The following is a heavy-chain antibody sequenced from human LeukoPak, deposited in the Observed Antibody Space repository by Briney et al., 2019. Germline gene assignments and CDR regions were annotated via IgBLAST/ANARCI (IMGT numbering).Heavy chain of an antibody. J-gene: IGHJ4*02. CDR1: GYTFTSYG. D-gene: IGHD4-17*01. CDR3: ARISYYGDYFDY. Sequence: ASVKVSCKASGYTFTSYGISWVRQAPGQGLEWMGWISAYNGNTNYAQKLQGRVTMTTDTSTSTAYMELTSLKSDDTAVYYCARISYYGDYFDYWGQGTLVTVSS. V-gene: IGHV1-18*01. CDR2: ISAYNGNT.